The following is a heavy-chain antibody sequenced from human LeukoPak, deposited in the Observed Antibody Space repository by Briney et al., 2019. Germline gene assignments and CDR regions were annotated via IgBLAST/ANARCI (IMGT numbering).Heavy chain of an antibody. V-gene: IGHV5-51*01. D-gene: IGHD3-10*01. Sequence: GESLQISCKGSGYSFTSYWIGWVRQMPGKGLEWMGIIYPGDSDTRYSPSFQGQVTISADKSISTAYLQWSSLKASDTAMYYCARLRGGVWFWSAFDIGGQGTMVTVSS. CDR3: ARLRGGVWFWSAFDI. J-gene: IGHJ3*02. CDR1: GYSFTSYW. CDR2: IYPGDSDT.